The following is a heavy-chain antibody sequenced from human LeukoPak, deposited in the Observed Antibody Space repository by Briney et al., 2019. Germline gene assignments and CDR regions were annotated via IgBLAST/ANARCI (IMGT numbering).Heavy chain of an antibody. J-gene: IGHJ5*02. D-gene: IGHD3-9*01. CDR1: GGSISSYY. CDR2: IYTSGST. CDR3: ARHSEILTGVWFDP. V-gene: IGHV4-4*09. Sequence: SETLSLTCTVSGGSISSYYWSWIRQPPGKGLEWIGYIYTSGSTNYNPSLKSRVTISVDTSKNQFSLKLSSVTAADTAVYYCARHSEILTGVWFDPWGQGTLVTVSS.